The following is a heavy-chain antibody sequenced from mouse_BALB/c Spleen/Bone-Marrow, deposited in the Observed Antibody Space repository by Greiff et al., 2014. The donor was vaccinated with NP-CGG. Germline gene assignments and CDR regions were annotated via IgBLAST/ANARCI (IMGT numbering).Heavy chain of an antibody. CDR2: IDPANGNT. CDR1: GFNIKDTY. V-gene: IGHV14-3*02. CDR3: ARSRDYGSSYYAMDY. Sequence: EVQLQQSGAELVKPGASVKLSCTASGFNIKDTYMHWVKQRPEQGLEWIGRIDPANGNTKYDPKFQGKATITADTSSNTAYLQLSSLTSEDTAVYYCARSRDYGSSYYAMDYWGQGTSVTASS. J-gene: IGHJ4*01. D-gene: IGHD1-1*01.